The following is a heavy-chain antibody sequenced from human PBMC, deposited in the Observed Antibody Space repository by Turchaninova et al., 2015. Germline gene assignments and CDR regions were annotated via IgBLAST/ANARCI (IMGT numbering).Heavy chain of an antibody. CDR3: ARGLPNSPVPVM. CDR2: VYHTGTT. Sequence: TLSLTCSVSGDSISSINWWMWFRQPPEKGLEWIGEVYHTGTTNNNPSLGSRVTISLEKSKNQFSLMLTSVTAADTAVYYCARGLPNSPVPVMWGQGTLVTVSS. D-gene: IGHD3-16*01. J-gene: IGHJ4*02. V-gene: IGHV4-4*02. CDR1: GDSISSINW.